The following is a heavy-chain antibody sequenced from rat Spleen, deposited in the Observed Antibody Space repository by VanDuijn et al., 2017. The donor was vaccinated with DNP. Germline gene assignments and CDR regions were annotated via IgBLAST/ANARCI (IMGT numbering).Heavy chain of an antibody. D-gene: IGHD1-1*01. J-gene: IGHJ2*01. V-gene: IGHV5S10*01. Sequence: EVQLVESGGDLVQSGRSLKVSCAASGFTFSDYNMAWVRQAPKKGLEWVATISYDGSSTYYRDSVKGRFTISRDNAKSTLYLQMDSLRSEDTATYYCTTVVKDWGQGVMVTVSS. CDR1: GFTFSDYN. CDR2: ISYDGSST. CDR3: TTVVKD.